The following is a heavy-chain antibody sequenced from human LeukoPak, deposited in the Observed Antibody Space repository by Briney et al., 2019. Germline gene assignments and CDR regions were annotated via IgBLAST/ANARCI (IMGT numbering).Heavy chain of an antibody. Sequence: PSETLSLTCSVSGGFNTHYYWSWIRQPPGKGLEWIGYFYHSGSTNYNPSLKSRVTISVDTSKNHFSLKLSSVTAADTAVYYCARGTWPFGYWGQGTLVTVSS. CDR3: ARGTWPFGY. D-gene: IGHD5-24*01. V-gene: IGHV4-59*01. J-gene: IGHJ4*02. CDR1: GGFNTHYY. CDR2: FYHSGST.